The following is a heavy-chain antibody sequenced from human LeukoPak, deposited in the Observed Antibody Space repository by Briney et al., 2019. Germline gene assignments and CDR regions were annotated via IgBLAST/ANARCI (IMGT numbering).Heavy chain of an antibody. J-gene: IGHJ6*02. V-gene: IGHV3-7*01. Sequence: PGGSLRLSCAASGFTFSNYWMTWVRQAPGKGLEWVANIKQDGSEKYYVDSVKGRLTISRDNAKNSLSLQMNSLRAEDTAVYYCARKSGVDVWGQGTTVTVSS. CDR2: IKQDGSEK. CDR1: GFTFSNYW. CDR3: ARKSGVDV.